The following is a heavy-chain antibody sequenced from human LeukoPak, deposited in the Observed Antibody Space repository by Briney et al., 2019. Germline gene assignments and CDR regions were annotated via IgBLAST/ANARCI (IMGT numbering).Heavy chain of an antibody. V-gene: IGHV3-74*01. CDR3: ARRVVVPAAPYYFDY. J-gene: IGHJ4*02. Sequence: GGSLRLSCAASGFIFSSYWMHWVRQAPGKGLVWVSRINSDGSSTSYADSVKGRFTISRDNARNTLYLQMNSLRAEDTAVYYCARRVVVPAAPYYFDYWGQGTLVTVSS. CDR2: INSDGSST. D-gene: IGHD2-2*01. CDR1: GFIFSSYW.